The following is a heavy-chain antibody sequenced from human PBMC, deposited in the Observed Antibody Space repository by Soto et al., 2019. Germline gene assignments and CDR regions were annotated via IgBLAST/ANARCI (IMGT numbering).Heavy chain of an antibody. J-gene: IGHJ5*02. CDR1: GYTFTSYA. D-gene: IGHD1-20*01. CDR2: INAGNGNT. V-gene: IGHV1-3*01. CDR3: ARYRDVWYNWNEYNWFDP. Sequence: ASVKVSCKASGYTFTSYAMRWVRQAPGQRLEWMGWINAGNGNTKYSQKFQGRVTITRDTSASTAYMELSSLRSEDTAVYYCARYRDVWYNWNEYNWFDPWGQGTLVTVSS.